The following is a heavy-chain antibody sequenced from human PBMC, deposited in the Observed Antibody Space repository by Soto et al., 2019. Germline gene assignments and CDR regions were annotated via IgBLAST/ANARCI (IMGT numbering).Heavy chain of an antibody. Sequence: GGSLRLSCAASGFTFSSYSMNWVRQAPGKGLEWVSYISSSSSTIYYVDSVKGRFTISRDNAKNSLYLQMNSLGDEDTAVYYCARDPAPFPYCSGGSCPFDYWGQGTLVTVSS. J-gene: IGHJ4*02. CDR1: GFTFSSYS. V-gene: IGHV3-48*02. CDR3: ARDPAPFPYCSGGSCPFDY. D-gene: IGHD2-15*01. CDR2: ISSSSSTI.